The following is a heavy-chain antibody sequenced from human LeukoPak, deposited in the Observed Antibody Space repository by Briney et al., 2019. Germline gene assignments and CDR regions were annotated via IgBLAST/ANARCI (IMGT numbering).Heavy chain of an antibody. J-gene: IGHJ4*02. D-gene: IGHD1-14*01. Sequence: KPSETLSLTCTVSGDSITSYYWTWIRQPPGKGLEGIGYVYHSGSTNYNPSLKSRVTMSIDTSKNQFSLKLTSVTAADTAVYYCARGNQLFFAYWGQGSLVTVSS. CDR1: GDSITSYY. V-gene: IGHV4-59*01. CDR2: VYHSGST. CDR3: ARGNQLFFAY.